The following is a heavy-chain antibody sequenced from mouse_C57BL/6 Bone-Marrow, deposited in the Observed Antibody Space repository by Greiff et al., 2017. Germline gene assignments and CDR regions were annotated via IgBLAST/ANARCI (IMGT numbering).Heavy chain of an antibody. J-gene: IGHJ1*03. CDR2: ISTGGGST. Sequence: VQLKESGGGLVQPGGSLKLSCAASGFTFSDYYMYWVRQTPEKRLEWVAYISTGGGSTYYPDTVKGRFTISRDNAKNTLYMQMSRLKSEDTAMYYCARLRRYFDVWGTGTTVTVSS. V-gene: IGHV5-12*01. CDR3: ARLRRYFDV. CDR1: GFTFSDYY.